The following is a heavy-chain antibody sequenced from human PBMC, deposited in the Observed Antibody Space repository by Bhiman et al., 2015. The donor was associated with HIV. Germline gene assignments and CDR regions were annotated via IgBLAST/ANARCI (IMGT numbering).Heavy chain of an antibody. CDR3: ARGYTYGHGRHGFDY. CDR1: GFTFSYYN. J-gene: IGHJ4*02. CDR2: ISSTSTNI. Sequence: EVQLVESGGGLVQPGGSLRLSCAASGFTFSYYNMNWVRQAPGKGLEWVSLISSTSTNIFYADSVKGRFTISRDNAKKSMFLQMNSLRAEDTAVYYCARGYTYGHGRHGFDYWGQGIVVTVSS. D-gene: IGHD5-18*01. V-gene: IGHV3-21*01.